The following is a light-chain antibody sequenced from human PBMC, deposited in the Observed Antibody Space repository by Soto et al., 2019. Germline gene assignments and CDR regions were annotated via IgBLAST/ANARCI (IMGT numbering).Light chain of an antibody. CDR2: KAS. J-gene: IGKJ1*01. CDR3: QQYNSSPWT. Sequence: DIQMTQSPSTLSASVGDRVTITCRASQSISSWLVWYQQKPGKAPKLLIYKASSLDSGVPSRFSGSGSGTEFTLTISSLQPDDYATYYCQQYNSSPWTFGQRTNVEIK. CDR1: QSISSW. V-gene: IGKV1-5*03.